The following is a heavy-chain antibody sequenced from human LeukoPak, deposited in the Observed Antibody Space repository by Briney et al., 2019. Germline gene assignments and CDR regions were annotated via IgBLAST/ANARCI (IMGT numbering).Heavy chain of an antibody. CDR2: IIPIFGTA. CDR3: AQGAVQQQLVRNYYYMDV. D-gene: IGHD6-13*01. CDR1: GGTFSSYA. V-gene: IGHV1-69*05. Sequence: GASVKVSCKASGGTFSSYAISWVRQAPGQGLGWMGGIIPIFGTANYAQKFQGRVTITTDESTSTAYMELSSLRSEDTAVYYCAQGAVQQQLVRNYYYMDVWGKGTTVTVSS. J-gene: IGHJ6*03.